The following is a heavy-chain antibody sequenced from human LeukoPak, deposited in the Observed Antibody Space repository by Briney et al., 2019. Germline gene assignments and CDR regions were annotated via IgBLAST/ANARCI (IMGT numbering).Heavy chain of an antibody. CDR2: ISGSGGST. Sequence: PGGSLRLSCAASGFTFSSYAMSWVRQAPGKGLEWVSAISGSGGSTYYADSVKGRFTISRDNSKNTMYLQMNSLRAEDTALYYCAKDRDGYTGAFDYWGQGTLVTVSS. CDR3: AKDRDGYTGAFDY. J-gene: IGHJ4*02. V-gene: IGHV3-23*01. D-gene: IGHD5-24*01. CDR1: GFTFSSYA.